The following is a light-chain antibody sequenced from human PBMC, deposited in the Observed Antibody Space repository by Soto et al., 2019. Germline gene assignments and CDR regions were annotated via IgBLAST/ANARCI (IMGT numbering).Light chain of an antibody. CDR1: RSNIGAGYA. CDR3: QSYVTRLSAVV. Sequence: QSVLTQPPSVSGAPGQRLTIACTGRRSNIGAGYAVPWHQHLPGRAPKLLVYGDNNRPSGVPDRFAGSESCTSAYLTITGLQAEDEAHYYCQSYVTRLSAVVFDGGTKLTVL. J-gene: IGLJ2*01. V-gene: IGLV1-40*01. CDR2: GDN.